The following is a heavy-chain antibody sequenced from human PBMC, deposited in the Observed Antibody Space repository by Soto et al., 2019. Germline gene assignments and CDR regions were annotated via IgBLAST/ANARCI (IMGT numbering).Heavy chain of an antibody. D-gene: IGHD6-13*01. CDR2: IIRMLGTA. CDR1: GGTFSSYA. CDR3: ATSRNNSSSWYGRCFDY. Sequence: QVQLVQSGAEVKKPWSSVKVSCKASGGTFSSYAITWVRQAPEEGLEWMGRIIRMLGTANYAQRLQGRVTTSADESTSKAYMELISLRSEDTDLYYCATSRNNSSSWYGRCFDYWGQGTLVTVSS. J-gene: IGHJ4*02. V-gene: IGHV1-69*11.